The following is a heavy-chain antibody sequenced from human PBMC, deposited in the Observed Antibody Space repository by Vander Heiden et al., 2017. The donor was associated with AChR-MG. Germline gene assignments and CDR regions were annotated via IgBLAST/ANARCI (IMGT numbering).Heavy chain of an antibody. J-gene: IGHJ4*02. CDR1: GFTFSMST. Sequence: EVQLVESGGGLVQPGGSLRLSCSASGFTFSMSTMHWVRQAPGRGLEYISAIRSDGGSTSYADSVKGRFTLSRDNSKNTLYLQMSSLRDEDTAVYYCVKGVGGSETLAPYYFDYWGQGTLVTVSS. CDR2: IRSDGGST. D-gene: IGHD3-10*01. CDR3: VKGVGGSETLAPYYFDY. V-gene: IGHV3-64D*06.